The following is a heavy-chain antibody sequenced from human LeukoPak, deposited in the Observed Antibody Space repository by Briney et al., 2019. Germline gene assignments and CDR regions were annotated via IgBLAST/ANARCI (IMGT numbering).Heavy chain of an antibody. D-gene: IGHD2-8*01. Sequence: SVNVSCKAPVRTFSIYATSWVRQAPGQGLEWMGRIIPILGIANYAQKFQGRVTITADNTTSTAYMELSCLRCEDTAVYYCASYFCAKHSVLKLYREYYYYGMDVWGQGTTVTVSS. CDR3: ASYFCAKHSVLKLYREYYYYGMDV. CDR2: IIPILGIA. V-gene: IGHV1-69*04. CDR1: VRTFSIYA. J-gene: IGHJ6*02.